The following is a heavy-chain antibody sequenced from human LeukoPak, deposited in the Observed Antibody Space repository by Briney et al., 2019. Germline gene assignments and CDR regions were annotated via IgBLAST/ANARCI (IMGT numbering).Heavy chain of an antibody. CDR2: MNPNSGNT. J-gene: IGHJ4*02. CDR1: GYTFTSYD. V-gene: IGHV1-8*01. D-gene: IGHD5-12*01. Sequence: ASVKVSCKASGYTFTSYDINWVRQATGQGLEWMGWMNPNSGNTGYAQKFQERVTITRDMSTSTAYMELSSLRSEDTAVYYCAAVNLESGSDYFDYWGQGTLVTVSS. CDR3: AAVNLESGSDYFDY.